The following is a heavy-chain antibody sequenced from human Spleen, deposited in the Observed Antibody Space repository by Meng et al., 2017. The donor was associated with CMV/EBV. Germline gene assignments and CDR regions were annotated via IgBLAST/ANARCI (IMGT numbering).Heavy chain of an antibody. Sequence: SGFPFSSYGRHWVRQAPGKGLEWVAVIWYDGSNKYYADSVKGRFTISRDNSKNTLYLQMNSLRAEDTAVYYCAKDHLYSSSSGYFDYWGQGTLVTVSS. J-gene: IGHJ4*02. CDR1: GFPFSSYG. D-gene: IGHD6-6*01. CDR2: IWYDGSNK. V-gene: IGHV3-33*06. CDR3: AKDHLYSSSSGYFDY.